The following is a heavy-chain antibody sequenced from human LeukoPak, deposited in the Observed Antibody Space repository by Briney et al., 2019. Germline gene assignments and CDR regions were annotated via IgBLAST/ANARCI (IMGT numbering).Heavy chain of an antibody. J-gene: IGHJ4*02. D-gene: IGHD6-19*01. CDR1: GYSISSAYY. V-gene: IGHV4-4*07. CDR3: ARDRGEWLDPAYFDY. CDR2: IYTSGST. Sequence: SETLSLTCTVSGYSISSAYYWGWIRQPAGKGLEWIGRIYTSGSTNYNPSLKSRVTMSVDTSKNQFSLKLSSVTAADTAVYYCARDRGEWLDPAYFDYWGQGTLVTVSS.